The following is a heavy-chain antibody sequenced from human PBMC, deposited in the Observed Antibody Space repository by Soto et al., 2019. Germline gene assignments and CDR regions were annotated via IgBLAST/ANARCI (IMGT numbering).Heavy chain of an antibody. Sequence: SETLSLTCTVSGGSISSSSYYWGWIRQPPEKGLEWIGSIYYSGSTYYNPSLKSRVTISVDTSKNQFSLKLSSVTAADTAVYYCARQPAEYYDILTGYNWFDPWGQGTLVTVSS. J-gene: IGHJ5*02. CDR1: GGSISSSSYY. V-gene: IGHV4-39*01. D-gene: IGHD3-9*01. CDR2: IYYSGST. CDR3: ARQPAEYYDILTGYNWFDP.